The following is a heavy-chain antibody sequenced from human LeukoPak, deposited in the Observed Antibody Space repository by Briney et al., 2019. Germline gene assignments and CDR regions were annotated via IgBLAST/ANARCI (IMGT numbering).Heavy chain of an antibody. CDR3: AREWAGPSFDY. J-gene: IGHJ4*02. D-gene: IGHD6-19*01. CDR1: GFTFSSYW. Sequence: LTGGSLRLSCAGSGFTFSSYWMSWVRQAPGKGLEWVANIKEDGSEQYYVDSVKGRFTISRDNTKNSLYLQMNSLRAEDTAVYFRAREWAGPSFDYWGQGTLVTVSS. CDR2: IKEDGSEQ. V-gene: IGHV3-7*01.